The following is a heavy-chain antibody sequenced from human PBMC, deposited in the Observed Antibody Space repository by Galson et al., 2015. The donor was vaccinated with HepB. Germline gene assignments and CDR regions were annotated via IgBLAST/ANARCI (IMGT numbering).Heavy chain of an antibody. J-gene: IGHJ6*02. D-gene: IGHD5/OR15-5a*01. Sequence: SCKASGGTFSSYAISWVRQAPGQGLEWMGGIIPIFGTANYAQKFQGRVTITADESTSTAYMELSSLRSEDAAVYYCARAEAVTTIGSYYYGMDVWGQGTTVTAAS. V-gene: IGHV1-69*01. CDR3: ARAEAVTTIGSYYYGMDV. CDR2: IIPIFGTA. CDR1: GGTFSSYA.